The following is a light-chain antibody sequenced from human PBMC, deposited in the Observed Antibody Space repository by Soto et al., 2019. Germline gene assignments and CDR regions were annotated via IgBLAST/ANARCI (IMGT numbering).Light chain of an antibody. Sequence: DIQMTQSPSSLSASVGDRVTITCQASQDISNYLNWYQQKPGKAPKLLIYDASNLETGVPSRFSGSGSGTDFTFTISSLQPEDIATYYCQQYDNLLLFGGGTKVEIK. CDR2: DAS. CDR1: QDISNY. J-gene: IGKJ4*01. CDR3: QQYDNLLL. V-gene: IGKV1-33*01.